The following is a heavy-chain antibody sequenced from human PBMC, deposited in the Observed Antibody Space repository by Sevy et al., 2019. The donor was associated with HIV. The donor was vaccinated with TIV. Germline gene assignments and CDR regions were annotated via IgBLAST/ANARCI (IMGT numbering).Heavy chain of an antibody. J-gene: IGHJ6*02. D-gene: IGHD6-6*01. V-gene: IGHV1-46*01. CDR2: INPSGGST. Sequence: ASVKVSCKASGYTFTSYYMHWVRQAPGQGLEWMGIINPSGGSTSYAQKFQGRVTMTRDTSTSTVYMELSSLRSEDTAVYYCAGDFRQLVLSYYYYYGMDVWGQGTTVTVSS. CDR3: AGDFRQLVLSYYYYYGMDV. CDR1: GYTFTSYY.